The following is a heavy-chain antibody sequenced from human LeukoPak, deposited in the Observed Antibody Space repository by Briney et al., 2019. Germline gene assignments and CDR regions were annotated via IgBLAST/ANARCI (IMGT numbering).Heavy chain of an antibody. V-gene: IGHV3-21*01. D-gene: IGHD3-16*02. Sequence: PGGSLRLSCAASGFTFSSYSMNWVRQAPGKGLEWVSSISSSSSYIYYADSVKGRFTISRDNAKNSLYLQMNSLRAEDTAVYYCARECHDYVWGSYRNNWFDPWGQGTLVTVSS. CDR1: GFTFSSYS. CDR2: ISSSSSYI. J-gene: IGHJ5*02. CDR3: ARECHDYVWGSYRNNWFDP.